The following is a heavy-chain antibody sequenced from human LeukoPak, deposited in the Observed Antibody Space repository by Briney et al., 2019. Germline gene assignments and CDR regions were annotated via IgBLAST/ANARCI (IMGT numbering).Heavy chain of an antibody. J-gene: IGHJ5*02. Sequence: SETLSLTGTVSGYSISSGDYWGWIRQPPGKGLEWIGSIYHSGSTYYNPSLKSRVTISVDTSKNQFSLKLGSVTAANPAVYYCARNRGIAVAGTPWFDPWGQGTLVTVSS. D-gene: IGHD6-19*01. CDR3: ARNRGIAVAGTPWFDP. V-gene: IGHV4-38-2*02. CDR2: IYHSGST. CDR1: GYSISSGDY.